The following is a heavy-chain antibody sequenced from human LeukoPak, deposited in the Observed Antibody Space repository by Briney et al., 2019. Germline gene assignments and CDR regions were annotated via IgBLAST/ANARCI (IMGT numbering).Heavy chain of an antibody. Sequence: SETLSLTYAVSGGSISSTNWWNWVRQPPGKGLEWIGEIYASGNTNYNPSLKSRVTISIDMSKNQFSLKVTSVTAADTALYYCARSQDVDVVTTHRPFDIWGQGTVVTVSS. V-gene: IGHV4/OR15-8*02. CDR3: ARSQDVDVVTTHRPFDI. J-gene: IGHJ3*02. CDR2: IYASGNT. D-gene: IGHD5-12*01. CDR1: GGSISSTNW.